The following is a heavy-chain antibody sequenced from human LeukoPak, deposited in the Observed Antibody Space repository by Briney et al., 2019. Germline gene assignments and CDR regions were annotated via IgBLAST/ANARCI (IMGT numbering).Heavy chain of an antibody. V-gene: IGHV4-39*02. J-gene: IGHJ4*02. CDR3: TRDIGDFVSDF. CDR2: VDYTGIT. D-gene: IGHD2-21*02. CDR1: GGSISSSGYY. Sequence: SETLSLTCTVSGGSISSSGYYWGWIRQPPGKGLEWIGSVDYTGITSHSPSLKSRVTISADTSKNQFALDLRSVTAADTAVYYCTRDIGDFVSDFWGQGTLVTVSS.